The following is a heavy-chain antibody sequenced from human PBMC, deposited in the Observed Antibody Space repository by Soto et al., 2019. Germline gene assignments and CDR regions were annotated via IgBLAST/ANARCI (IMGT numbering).Heavy chain of an antibody. V-gene: IGHV4-59*01. J-gene: IGHJ6*02. CDR3: ARQGGGTHYYYYGMDV. CDR2: IYYSGST. CDR1: GGSISSYY. Sequence: SETLSLTCTVSGGSISSYYWSWIRQPPGKGLEWIGYIYYSGSTNYNPSLKSRVTISVDTSKNQFSLKLSSVTAADTAVYYCARQGGGTHYYYYGMDVWGQGTTVTVS. D-gene: IGHD2-15*01.